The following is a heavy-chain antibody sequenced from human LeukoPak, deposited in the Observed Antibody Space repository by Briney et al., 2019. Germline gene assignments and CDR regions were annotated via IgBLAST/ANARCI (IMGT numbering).Heavy chain of an antibody. CDR1: GYTFTSYY. Sequence: ASVKVSCKASGYTFTSYYMHWVRQAPGQALEWMGIINPSGGSTSYAQKFQGRVTMTRDMSTSTVYMELSSLRSEDTAVYYCARPAPHCSSTSCYAFDYWGQGTLVTVSS. CDR2: INPSGGST. CDR3: ARPAPHCSSTSCYAFDY. J-gene: IGHJ4*02. V-gene: IGHV1-46*01. D-gene: IGHD2-2*01.